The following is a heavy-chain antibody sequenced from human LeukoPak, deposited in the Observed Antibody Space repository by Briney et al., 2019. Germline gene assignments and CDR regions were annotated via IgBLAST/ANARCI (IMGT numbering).Heavy chain of an antibody. CDR3: ARGGPYCSGGGCYSRTSNWFDP. CDR1: GGSISSGSYY. J-gene: IGHJ5*02. Sequence: SQTLSLTCTVSGGSISSGSYYWSWIRQPAGKGLGWIGHIYTSGSTNYNPSLKSRVTISVDTSKNQFSLKLSSVTATDTAVYYCARGGPYCSGGGCYSRTSNWFDPWGQGTLVTVSS. CDR2: IYTSGST. V-gene: IGHV4-61*09. D-gene: IGHD2-15*01.